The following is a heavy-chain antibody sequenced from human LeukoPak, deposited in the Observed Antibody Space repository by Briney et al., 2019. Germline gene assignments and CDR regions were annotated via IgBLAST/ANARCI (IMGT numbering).Heavy chain of an antibody. Sequence: GRSLRLSCAASGFSFSSYAMRWVRQAPGKGLEWVAVISYDGSNKYYADSVKGRFTISRDNSKNTLYLQMNSLRAEDTAVYYCARTVGATIDAFDIWGQGTMVTVSS. V-gene: IGHV3-30*04. J-gene: IGHJ3*02. CDR3: ARTVGATIDAFDI. D-gene: IGHD1-26*01. CDR2: ISYDGSNK. CDR1: GFSFSSYA.